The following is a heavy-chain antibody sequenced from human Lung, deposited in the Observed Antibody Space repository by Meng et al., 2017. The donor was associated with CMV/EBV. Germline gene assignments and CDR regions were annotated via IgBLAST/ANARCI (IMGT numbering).Heavy chain of an antibody. CDR3: AREARGNSGFYYFFDY. CDR2: INPSSGVT. V-gene: IGHV1-2*02. D-gene: IGHD3-22*01. J-gene: IGHJ4*02. Sequence: SXXVSXKAFGYTFTDYYIHWVRQAPGQGLEWMGWINPSSGVTNYAQKFQGRVSMTRDMSISAAYMELSGLRSYDTAAFYCAREARGNSGFYYFFDYWGQGTLVTVSS. CDR1: GYTFTDYY.